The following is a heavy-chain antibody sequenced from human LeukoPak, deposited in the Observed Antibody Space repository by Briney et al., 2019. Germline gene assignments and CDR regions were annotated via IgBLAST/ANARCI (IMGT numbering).Heavy chain of an antibody. CDR2: FDPEDGET. V-gene: IGHV1-24*01. D-gene: IGHD3-9*01. CDR3: ATKLDILTGYSNWYFDL. CDR1: GYTLTELS. J-gene: IGHJ2*01. Sequence: ASVKVCCKASGYTLTELSMHWVRQAPGKGLEWMGGFDPEDGETIYAQKFQGRVTMTEDTSTDTAYMELSSLRSEDTAVYYCATKLDILTGYSNWYFDLWGRGTLVTVSS.